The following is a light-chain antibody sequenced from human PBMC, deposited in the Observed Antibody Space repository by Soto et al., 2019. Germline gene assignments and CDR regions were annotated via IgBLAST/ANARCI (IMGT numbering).Light chain of an antibody. CDR1: QSISSW. J-gene: IGKJ1*01. Sequence: DIQMTQSPSTLSASVGDRVTITCRASQSISSWLAWYQQKPGKAPKLLIYDVSSLQSGVPSRFSGSGSGTEFTLTISSPQPDDFATYYCQQYNSSWTFGQGTKVDIK. CDR3: QQYNSSWT. CDR2: DVS. V-gene: IGKV1-5*01.